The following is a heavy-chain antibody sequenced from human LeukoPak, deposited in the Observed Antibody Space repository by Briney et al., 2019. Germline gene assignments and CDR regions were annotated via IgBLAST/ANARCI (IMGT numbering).Heavy chain of an antibody. CDR1: GYTFTSYY. D-gene: IGHD1-1*01. CDR2: INPSGGXX. CDR3: ARGTTDDY. Sequence: ASVKVSCKASGYTFTSYYIDWVRQAPGQGLEWMGVINPSGGXXRXAQKFQGRVTMTGDPSTRTVYMELSSLTSDDTAVYYCARGTTDDYWGQGTLVTVSS. V-gene: IGHV1-46*01. J-gene: IGHJ4*02.